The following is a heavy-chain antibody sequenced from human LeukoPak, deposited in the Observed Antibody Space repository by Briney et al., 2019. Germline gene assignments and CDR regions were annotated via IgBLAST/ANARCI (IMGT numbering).Heavy chain of an antibody. D-gene: IGHD6-13*01. J-gene: IGHJ4*02. Sequence: GGSLRLSCAASGFTFSGSAMHWVRQASGKGLEWVGRIRSKANSYATAYAASVKGRFTISRDDSKNTAYLQMNSLRTEDTAVYYCLTGIFDYWGQGTLVTVSS. CDR1: GFTFSGSA. CDR3: LTGIFDY. V-gene: IGHV3-73*01. CDR2: IRSKANSYAT.